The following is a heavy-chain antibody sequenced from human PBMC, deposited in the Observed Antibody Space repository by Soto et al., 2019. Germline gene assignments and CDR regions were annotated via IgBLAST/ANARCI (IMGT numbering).Heavy chain of an antibody. CDR2: ISPIFGTA. V-gene: IGHV1-69*13. CDR1: GCTFSRYA. Sequence: RAAVNVSCKASGCTFSRYAISWVRQAPGHGLEWMGGISPIFGTANYAQKFQGRVTSTADESTSTAYMELSSLRSEDTAVYYCSRSQSPLYYYYGMDVWGQGTTVTGSS. J-gene: IGHJ6*02. CDR3: SRSQSPLYYYYGMDV.